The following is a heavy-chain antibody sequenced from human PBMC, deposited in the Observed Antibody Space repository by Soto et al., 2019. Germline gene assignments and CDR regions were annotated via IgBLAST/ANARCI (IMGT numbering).Heavy chain of an antibody. V-gene: IGHV1-69*01. CDR3: ARDVKVVTGDAFDI. CDR2: IIPIFGTA. CDR1: GGTFSSYA. Sequence: QVQLVPSGAEVQKPGSSVKFSCKASGGTFSSYAISWVRQAPGQGLEWMGGIIPIFGTANYAQKFQGRVTITADESTSTAYMELSSLRSEDTAVYYCARDVKVVTGDAFDIWGQGTMVTVSS. J-gene: IGHJ3*02. D-gene: IGHD2-21*02.